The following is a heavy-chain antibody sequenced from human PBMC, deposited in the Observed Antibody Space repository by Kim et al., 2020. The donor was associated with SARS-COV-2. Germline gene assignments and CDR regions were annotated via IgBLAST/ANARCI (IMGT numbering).Heavy chain of an antibody. CDR3: ARGDSSAPHVDY. CDR2: ITSSSSYI. CDR1: GFTFSSYS. Sequence: GGSLRLSCAASGFTFSSYSMNWVRQAPGKGLEWVSSITSSSSYIYYADSVKGRFTISRDNAKNSLYLQMNSLRAEDTAVYYCARGDSSAPHVDYWGQGTLVTVSS. D-gene: IGHD3-22*01. J-gene: IGHJ4*02. V-gene: IGHV3-21*01.